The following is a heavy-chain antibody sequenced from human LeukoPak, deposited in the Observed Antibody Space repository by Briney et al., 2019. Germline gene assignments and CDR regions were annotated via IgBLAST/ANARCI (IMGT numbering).Heavy chain of an antibody. J-gene: IGHJ4*02. CDR3: ARDLGTTVTTYLDY. V-gene: IGHV3-23*01. D-gene: IGHD4-17*01. CDR2: ISGSGGST. Sequence: GGSLRLSCAASGFIFSNYAMSWVRQAPGKGLEWVSGISGSGGSTVYVDSVKGRFTISRDNSKNIMYLQMNSLRAEDTAVYYCARDLGTTVTTYLDYWGQGTLVTVSS. CDR1: GFIFSNYA.